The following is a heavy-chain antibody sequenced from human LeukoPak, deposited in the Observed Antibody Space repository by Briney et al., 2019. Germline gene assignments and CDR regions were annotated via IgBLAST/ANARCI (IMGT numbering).Heavy chain of an antibody. CDR2: IYTRGST. CDR1: GGSINNYY. CDR3: ARGRYCSDDICSGGDAFDI. D-gene: IGHD2-15*01. V-gene: IGHV4-4*07. Sequence: SETLSLTCTVSGGSINNYYWIWIRQPAGKGLEWIGRIYTRGSTNYNPSLKRRGTMSVDTSKNQFHLKLSSVPAADPAVYYRARGRYCSDDICSGGDAFDIWGQGTMVSVSS. J-gene: IGHJ3*02.